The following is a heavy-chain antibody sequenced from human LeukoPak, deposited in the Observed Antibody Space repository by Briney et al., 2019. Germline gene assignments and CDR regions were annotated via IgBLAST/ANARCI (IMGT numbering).Heavy chain of an antibody. CDR1: GGSISSSSYY. V-gene: IGHV4-39*07. J-gene: IGHJ4*02. CDR2: IYYSGST. D-gene: IGHD6-13*01. CDR3: ARGGSSSWYF. Sequence: SETLSLTCTVSGGSISSSSYYWGWIRQPPGKGLEGIGSIYYSGSTYYNPSLESRVTISVDTSKNQFSLKLSSVTAADTAVYYCARGGSSSWYFWGQGTLVTVSS.